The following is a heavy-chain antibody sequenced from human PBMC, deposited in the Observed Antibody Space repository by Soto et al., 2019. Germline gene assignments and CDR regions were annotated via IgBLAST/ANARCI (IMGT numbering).Heavy chain of an antibody. CDR2: IYYSGST. D-gene: IGHD4-17*01. V-gene: IGHV4-59*01. J-gene: IGHJ4*02. CDR3: ARTSLYGDYGSSIDY. CDR1: GGSISSYY. Sequence: SETLSLTCTVSGGSISSYYWSWIRQPPGKGLEWIGYIYYSGSTNYNPSLKSRVTISVDTSKNQFSLKLSSVTAADTAVYYCARTSLYGDYGSSIDYWGQGTLVTVSS.